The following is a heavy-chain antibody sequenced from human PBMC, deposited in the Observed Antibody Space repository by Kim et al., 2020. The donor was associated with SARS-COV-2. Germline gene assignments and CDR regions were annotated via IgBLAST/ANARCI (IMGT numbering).Heavy chain of an antibody. CDR3: AKEQWWEGGFDY. J-gene: IGHJ4*02. V-gene: IGHV3-23*01. D-gene: IGHD2-15*01. Sequence: YYADSVKGRFTIARDNSKNTLYLQMNSLRAEDTAVYYCAKEQWWEGGFDYWGQGTLVTVSS.